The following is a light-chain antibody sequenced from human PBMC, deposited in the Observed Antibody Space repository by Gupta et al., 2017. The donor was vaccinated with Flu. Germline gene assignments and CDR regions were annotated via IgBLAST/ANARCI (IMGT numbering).Light chain of an antibody. Sequence: DVVMTQSPLSLPVTLGQPASISCRSSQSLVYSDGNIYLHWFQQRPGQSPRRLIYQVSHRESGVPDRFSGSGSGTDFTLKISRVDAEDVGVYYCMQGSRWPWAFGQGTKVEIK. V-gene: IGKV2-30*01. CDR1: QSLVYSDGNIY. J-gene: IGKJ1*01. CDR3: MQGSRWPWA. CDR2: QVS.